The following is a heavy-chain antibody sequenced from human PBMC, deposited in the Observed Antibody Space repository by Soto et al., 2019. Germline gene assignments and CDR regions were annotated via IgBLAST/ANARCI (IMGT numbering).Heavy chain of an antibody. CDR1: GFTFKNYA. V-gene: IGHV3-23*01. CDR3: AKGRGGSGSLTPRVDF. Sequence: EVQLLESGGGLVQPGGSLRLSCAASGFTFKNYAMTWVRLAPGKGLEWVSAISGGGDTTSYADSVKGRFTVSRDGSKNTLYLQMSSLRAEDTALYYCAKGRGGSGSLTPRVDFWGQGTLVTVSS. CDR2: ISGGGDTT. D-gene: IGHD3-10*01. J-gene: IGHJ4*02.